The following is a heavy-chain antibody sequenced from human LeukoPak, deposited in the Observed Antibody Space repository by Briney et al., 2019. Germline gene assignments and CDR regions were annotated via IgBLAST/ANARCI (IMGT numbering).Heavy chain of an antibody. CDR2: IYYSGST. Sequence: PSETLSLTCTVSGGSISGSYWSWIRQPPGKGLEWIGYIYYSGSTNYNPSLKSRVTISVDTSKNQFSLKLSSVTAADTAVYYCARSTTVTNYYYYGMDVWGQGTKVTVSS. CDR3: ARSTTVTNYYYYGMDV. J-gene: IGHJ6*02. V-gene: IGHV4-59*01. CDR1: GGSISGSY. D-gene: IGHD4-17*01.